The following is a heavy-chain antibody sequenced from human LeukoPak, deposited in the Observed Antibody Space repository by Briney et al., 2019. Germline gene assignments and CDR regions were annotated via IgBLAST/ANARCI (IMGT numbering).Heavy chain of an antibody. CDR2: TYYRSKWYT. CDR1: GDSVSSSSSA. CDR3: ARDLYGSGTGDWFDP. J-gene: IGHJ5*02. V-gene: IGHV6-1*01. Sequence: SQTLSLTCAISGDSVSSSSSAWSWIRQSPSRGLEWLGRTYYRSKWYTNYAESVKGRITINPDTSKNQFSLQLNSVTPEDTAVYYCARDLYGSGTGDWFDPWGQGTLVTVSS. D-gene: IGHD3-10*01.